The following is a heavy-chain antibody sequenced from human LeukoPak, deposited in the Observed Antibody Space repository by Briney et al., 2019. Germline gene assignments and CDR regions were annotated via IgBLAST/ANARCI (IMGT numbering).Heavy chain of an antibody. Sequence: PSETLSLTCAVSGGSISSGGYSWSWIRQPPGKGLEWIGYIYHSGSTYYNPSLKSRVTISVDRSKNQFSLKLSSVTAADTAVYYCARTIVVVPAAHFDLWGRGTLVTVSS. V-gene: IGHV4-30-2*01. J-gene: IGHJ2*01. CDR2: IYHSGST. D-gene: IGHD2-2*01. CDR3: ARTIVVVPAAHFDL. CDR1: GGSISSGGYS.